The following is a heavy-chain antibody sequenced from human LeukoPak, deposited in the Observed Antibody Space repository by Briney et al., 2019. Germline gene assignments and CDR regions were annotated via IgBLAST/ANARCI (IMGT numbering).Heavy chain of an antibody. CDR2: MNPNSGNT. D-gene: IGHD5-18*01. CDR3: ARAPRYSYGYGPTRAFDI. J-gene: IGHJ3*02. V-gene: IGHV1-8*01. Sequence: ASVKVSCKASGYTFTSYDINWVRQATGQGLEWMGWMNPNSGNTGYAQKFQGRVTMTRNTSISTAYMELSSLRSEDTAVYYCARAPRYSYGYGPTRAFDIWGQGTMVTVSS. CDR1: GYTFTSYD.